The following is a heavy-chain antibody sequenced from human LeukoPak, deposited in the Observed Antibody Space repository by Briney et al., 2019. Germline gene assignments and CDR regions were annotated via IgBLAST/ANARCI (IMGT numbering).Heavy chain of an antibody. CDR1: GYTFTSYA. CDR2: INTNTGNP. D-gene: IGHD3-22*01. V-gene: IGHV7-4-1*02. J-gene: IGHJ5*02. Sequence: GASVKVPCKASGYTFTSYAMNWVRQAPGQGLEWMGWINTNTGNPTYAQGFTGRFVFSLDTSVSTAYLQISSLKAEDTAVYYCARDFVVITENWFDPWGQGTLVTVSS. CDR3: ARDFVVITENWFDP.